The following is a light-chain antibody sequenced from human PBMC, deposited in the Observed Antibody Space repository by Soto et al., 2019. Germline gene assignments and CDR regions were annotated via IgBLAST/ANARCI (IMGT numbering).Light chain of an antibody. CDR2: GAS. Sequence: EIVLTQSPGTLSLSPGERATLSCRASQSVSSNNLAWYQQRPGQAPRVVIYGASTRATGIPARFSGSGSGTDFTLTISSLEPEDFAVYYCQQHSHWPPWTFGRGTKVDIK. V-gene: IGKV3D-20*02. CDR3: QQHSHWPPWT. CDR1: QSVSSN. J-gene: IGKJ1*01.